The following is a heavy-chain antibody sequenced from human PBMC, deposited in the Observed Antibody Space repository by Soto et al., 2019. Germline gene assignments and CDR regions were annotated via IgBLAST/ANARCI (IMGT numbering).Heavy chain of an antibody. J-gene: IGHJ5*02. CDR1: GGSISSSDFY. D-gene: IGHD6-25*01. V-gene: IGHV4-39*01. Sequence: SETLSLTCTVSGGSISSSDFYWGWLRQTPGKGLEFIGSMYYSGSTYYNPSLKSRLTISVDTSKNQFTLKLISVTAADTAVYYCAVVDSTGNWFDPWGEGDLVTVSS. CDR3: AVVDSTGNWFDP. CDR2: MYYSGST.